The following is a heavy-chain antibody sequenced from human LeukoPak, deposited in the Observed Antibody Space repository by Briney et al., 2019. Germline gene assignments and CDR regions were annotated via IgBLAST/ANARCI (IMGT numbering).Heavy chain of an antibody. V-gene: IGHV3-33*06. CDR1: GFTFGSYS. CDR2: IWYDGSNK. Sequence: GGSLRLSCAASGFTFGSYSMNWVRQAPGKGLEWVAVIWYDGSNKYYADSVKGRFTISRDNSKNTLYLQMNSLRAEDTAVYYCAKGHYYDTEIDAFDIWGQGTMVTVSS. J-gene: IGHJ3*02. D-gene: IGHD3-22*01. CDR3: AKGHYYDTEIDAFDI.